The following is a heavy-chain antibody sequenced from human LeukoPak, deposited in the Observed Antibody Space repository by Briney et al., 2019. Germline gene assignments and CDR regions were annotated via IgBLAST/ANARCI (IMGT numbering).Heavy chain of an antibody. J-gene: IGHJ4*02. CDR3: AREISGSHPNDY. Sequence: GGSLRLSCAASGFTVSSNYMSWVRQAPGKGLEWVSVIYSGGSTYYADSVKGRFTISRDNSKNTLYLQMNSLRAEDMAVYYCAREISGSHPNDYWGQGTLVTVSS. CDR1: GFTVSSNY. D-gene: IGHD1-26*01. V-gene: IGHV3-53*01. CDR2: IYSGGST.